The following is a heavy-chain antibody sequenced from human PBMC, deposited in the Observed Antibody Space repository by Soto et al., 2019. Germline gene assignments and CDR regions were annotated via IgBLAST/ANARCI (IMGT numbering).Heavy chain of an antibody. J-gene: IGHJ6*02. CDR2: ISYDGSNK. D-gene: IGHD1-26*01. CDR1: GFTFSSYA. CDR3: ASPSGVRDPGIYYYGMDV. Sequence: GGSLRLSCAASGFTFSSYAMHWVRQAPGKGLEWVAVISYDGSNKYYADSVKGRFTISRDNSKNTLYLQMNSLRAEDTAVYYCASPSGVRDPGIYYYGMDVWGQGTTVTVSS. V-gene: IGHV3-30-3*01.